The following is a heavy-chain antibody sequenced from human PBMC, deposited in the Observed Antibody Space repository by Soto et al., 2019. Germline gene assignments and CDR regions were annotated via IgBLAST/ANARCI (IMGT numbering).Heavy chain of an antibody. J-gene: IGHJ4*02. CDR2: ISYDGSNK. CDR3: AKDGGGGQHIAAPGTYVWYYFDY. Sequence: QVQLVESGGGVVQPGRSLRLSCAASGFTFSSYGMHWVRQAPGKGLEWVAVISYDGSNKYYADSVKGRFTISRDNSKNTLYLQMNSLRAEDTAVYYCAKDGGGGQHIAAPGTYVWYYFDYWGQGTLVTVSS. D-gene: IGHD6-13*01. V-gene: IGHV3-30*18. CDR1: GFTFSSYG.